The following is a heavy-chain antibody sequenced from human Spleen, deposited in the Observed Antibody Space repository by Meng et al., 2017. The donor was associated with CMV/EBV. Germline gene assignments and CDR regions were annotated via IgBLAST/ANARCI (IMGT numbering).Heavy chain of an antibody. J-gene: IGHJ6*02. CDR3: ARDKYSSSWLDHNHYYGMDL. Sequence: GGSLRLSCAASGFTFSSYGMHWVRQAPGKGLEWVTFIRYDGNNKYYADSVKGRFTISRDNSKSTLYLQMNSLRPEDTAVYYCARDKYSSSWLDHNHYYGMDLWGQGTTVTVSS. CDR2: IRYDGNNK. V-gene: IGHV3-30*02. D-gene: IGHD6-13*01. CDR1: GFTFSSYG.